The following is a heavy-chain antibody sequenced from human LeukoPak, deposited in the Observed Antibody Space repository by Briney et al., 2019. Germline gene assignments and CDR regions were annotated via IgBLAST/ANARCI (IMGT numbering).Heavy chain of an antibody. V-gene: IGHV5-51*01. Sequence: GESLQISCKGAGYSFTSYWIGWVRQMPGNGLECMGIIYPGDSDTRYSPSFQGQVTISADKSISTAYLQWSSLKASDTAMYYCARHEGYYDSSGSFDYWGQGTLVTVSS. D-gene: IGHD3-22*01. CDR1: GYSFTSYW. J-gene: IGHJ4*02. CDR3: ARHEGYYDSSGSFDY. CDR2: IYPGDSDT.